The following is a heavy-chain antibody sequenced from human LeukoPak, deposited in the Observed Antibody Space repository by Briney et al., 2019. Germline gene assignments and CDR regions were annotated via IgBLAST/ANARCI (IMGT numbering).Heavy chain of an antibody. CDR1: GYTFTSYY. J-gene: IGHJ4*02. Sequence: VASVKVSCKASGYTFTSYYMHWVRQAPGQGLEWMGGIIPIFGTANYAQKFQGRVTITTDESTSTAYMELSSLRSEDTAVYYCARVGVYYDSSGYYFDYWGQGTLVTVSS. V-gene: IGHV1-69*05. D-gene: IGHD3-22*01. CDR3: ARVGVYYDSSGYYFDY. CDR2: IIPIFGTA.